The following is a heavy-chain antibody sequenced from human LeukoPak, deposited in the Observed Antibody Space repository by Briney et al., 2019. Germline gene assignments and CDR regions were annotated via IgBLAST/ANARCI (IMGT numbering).Heavy chain of an antibody. CDR2: ISGSGDTT. CDR1: GFTSINYA. CDR3: AKGPPSSSAQYFQH. V-gene: IGHV3-23*01. J-gene: IGHJ1*01. Sequence: GGSLRLSCAASGFTSINYAMSWVRQAPGKGLEWVSGISGSGDTTYYADSVKGRFTISRDNSKNTLFLQMNSLRAEDTAVYYCAKGPPSSSAQYFQHWGQGTLVTVSS. D-gene: IGHD6-6*01.